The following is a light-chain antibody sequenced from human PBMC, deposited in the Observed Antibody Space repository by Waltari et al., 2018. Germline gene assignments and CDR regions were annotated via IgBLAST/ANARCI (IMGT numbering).Light chain of an antibody. CDR2: LGS. Sequence: DIVMTQSPLSLPVTPGEPASISCRSSQSLMHSNGYNYLDLYLQKPGQAPQLLIYLGSNRASGVPDRFSGRGSGTGFTLEINRVETEDAGIYYCMQTRQTPWTFGQGTKVEIK. CDR3: MQTRQTPWT. V-gene: IGKV2-28*01. CDR1: QSLMHSNGYNY. J-gene: IGKJ1*01.